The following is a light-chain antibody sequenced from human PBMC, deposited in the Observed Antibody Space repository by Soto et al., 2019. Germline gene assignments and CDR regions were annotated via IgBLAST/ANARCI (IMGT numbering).Light chain of an antibody. J-gene: IGKJ2*01. V-gene: IGKV3-15*01. Sequence: ELVMTQSPATLSVSPGEGATLSCRASQSVGSKLAWYQQKPGQAPRLLIFGVSTRANGVPARFSGSGSGTDFSLTISSLESEDFAVYYYQQYSDWPPEYTFGQGTKLEIK. CDR3: QQYSDWPPEYT. CDR1: QSVGSK. CDR2: GVS.